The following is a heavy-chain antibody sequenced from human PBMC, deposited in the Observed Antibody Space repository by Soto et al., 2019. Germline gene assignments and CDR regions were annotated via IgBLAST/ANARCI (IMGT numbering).Heavy chain of an antibody. V-gene: IGHV4-59*01. D-gene: IGHD3-10*01. CDR1: GASITTYY. CDR2: ISYSGST. CDR3: ARGWDSSGLFDP. Sequence: SETLSLTCSVSGASITTYYWSWIRQPPGKGLEWIGSISYSGSTKYNPSLESRVMISLDTSKNRFSLRLTSVTAADTALYYCARGWDSSGLFDPWGQGALVTVSS. J-gene: IGHJ5*02.